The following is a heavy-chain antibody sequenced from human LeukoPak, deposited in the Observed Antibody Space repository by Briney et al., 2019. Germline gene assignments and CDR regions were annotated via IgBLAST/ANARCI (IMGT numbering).Heavy chain of an antibody. Sequence: GGSLRLACAASGFTFTNFVMSWVRQAPGKGLEWVSGITNNGYSTYYADSVKGRFTISRDNSKNTLYLQMNSLRAEDTAVYYCAKDFWEPFDYWGQGTLVTVSS. CDR3: AKDFWEPFDY. CDR2: ITNNGYST. CDR1: GFTFTNFV. V-gene: IGHV3-23*01. J-gene: IGHJ4*02. D-gene: IGHD1-26*01.